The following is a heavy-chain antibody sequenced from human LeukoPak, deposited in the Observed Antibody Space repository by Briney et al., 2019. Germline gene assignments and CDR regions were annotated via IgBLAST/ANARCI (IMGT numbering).Heavy chain of an antibody. CDR2: IKEDGTEK. Sequence: GGSLRLSCAASGFAVSSNYMSWVRQAPGKGLEWVANIKEDGTEKYYVDSVKGRFTISRDNAKNSLDLQMNSLRADGTAVYYCARDQGYRYGSTYRSTVFDYWGQGTLVTVSS. V-gene: IGHV3-7*01. CDR3: ARDQGYRYGSTYRSTVFDY. CDR1: GFAVSSNY. D-gene: IGHD5-18*01. J-gene: IGHJ4*02.